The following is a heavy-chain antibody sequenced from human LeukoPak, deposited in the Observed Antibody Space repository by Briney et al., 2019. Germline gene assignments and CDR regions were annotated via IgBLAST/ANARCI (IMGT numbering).Heavy chain of an antibody. V-gene: IGHV4-59*01. Sequence: SETLSLTCTVSGGSISSYYWSWIRQPPGKGLEWIGYIYYSGSTNYNPSLKSRVTISVDTSKNQFSLKLSSETAADTAVYYCARDRDLATGFDYWGQGTLVTVSS. CDR2: IYYSGST. CDR1: GGSISSYY. D-gene: IGHD5-12*01. J-gene: IGHJ4*02. CDR3: ARDRDLATGFDY.